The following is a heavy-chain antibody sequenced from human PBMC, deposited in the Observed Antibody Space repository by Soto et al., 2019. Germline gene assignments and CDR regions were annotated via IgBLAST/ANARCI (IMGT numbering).Heavy chain of an antibody. CDR2: IYYRGNT. CDR3: AHALVFPVGDGFDI. CDR1: GGSITTGVRY. J-gene: IGHJ3*02. V-gene: IGHV4-31*02. D-gene: IGHD6-6*01. Sequence: HVRLPEWGTGLVKPSQTLSLQCSVSGGSITTGVRYWSWIRQLPGQGLEWIGYIYYRGNTYYNASLKSRATISLDAAKHQFALKLSSVTAADTAVYYCAHALVFPVGDGFDILGLGRSVTVPS.